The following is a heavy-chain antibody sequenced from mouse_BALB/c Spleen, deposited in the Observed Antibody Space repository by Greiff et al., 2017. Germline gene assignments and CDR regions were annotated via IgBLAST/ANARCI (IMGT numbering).Heavy chain of an antibody. CDR2: IDPSDSET. J-gene: IGHJ1*01. CDR1: GYSFTSYW. D-gene: IGHD1-1*01. V-gene: IGHV1S127*01. CDR3: ARGVYYGSSPYWYVDV. Sequence: QVQLQQSGPQLVRPGASVKISCKASGYSFTSYWMHWVKQRPGQGLEWIGMIDPSDSETRLNQKFKDKATLTVDKSSSTAYMQLSSPTSEDSAVYYCARGVYYGSSPYWYVDVWGAGTTVTVSS.